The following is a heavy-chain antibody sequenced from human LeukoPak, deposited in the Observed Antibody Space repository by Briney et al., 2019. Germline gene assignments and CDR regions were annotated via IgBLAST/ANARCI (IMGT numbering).Heavy chain of an antibody. V-gene: IGHV3-30*02. CDR1: GFTFSSYG. CDR3: AKGPTWELGYFDY. Sequence: GGSLRLSCAASGFTFSSYGMHWVRQAPGKGLEWVAYIRYDGSIKYYADSVKGRLTVSRDNSKNTLYLQMNSLRAEDTAVYYCAKGPTWELGYFDYWGQGTLVTVSS. CDR2: IRYDGSIK. D-gene: IGHD7-27*01. J-gene: IGHJ4*02.